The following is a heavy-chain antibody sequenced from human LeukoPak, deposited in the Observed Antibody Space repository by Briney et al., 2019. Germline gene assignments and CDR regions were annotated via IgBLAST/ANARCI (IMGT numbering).Heavy chain of an antibody. V-gene: IGHV4-34*01. CDR2: INHSGST. CDR3: ASSSGYSSSYPRS. J-gene: IGHJ4*02. CDR1: DGTFSGYY. Sequence: SETLSLTCAVSDGTFSGYYWTWIRQPPGKGLEWIGEINHSGSTNYNPSLKSRVTISVDTSKNQFSLKLSSVTAADTAVYYCASSSGYSSSYPRSWGQGTLVTVSS. D-gene: IGHD6-13*01.